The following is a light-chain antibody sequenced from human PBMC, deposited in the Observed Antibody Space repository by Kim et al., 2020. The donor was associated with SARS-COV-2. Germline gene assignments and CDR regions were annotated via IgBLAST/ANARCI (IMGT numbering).Light chain of an antibody. CDR1: QSVSSSY. J-gene: IGKJ4*01. V-gene: IGKV3-20*01. CDR3: QQYGSSPLT. Sequence: PGERATLSCRASQSVSSSYLAWYQQKPGQAPRLLIYGASSRATGIPDRFSGSGSGTDFTLTISRLEPEDFAVYYCQQYGSSPLTFGGGTKLDIK. CDR2: GAS.